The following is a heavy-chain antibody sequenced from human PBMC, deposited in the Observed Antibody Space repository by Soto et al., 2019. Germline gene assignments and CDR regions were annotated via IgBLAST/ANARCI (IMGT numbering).Heavy chain of an antibody. V-gene: IGHV1-2*02. CDR2: IGPESGAT. CDR1: GYTFTGHY. D-gene: IGHD1-26*01. Sequence: ASVKVSCKASGYTFTGHYIHWVRQAPEQGPEWMGEIGPESGATRYAEKFQGRVTMTLDTSITTVYMELKNLSPDDTAVYYCGRGRSGQIVVFYWGQGTPVTVSS. J-gene: IGHJ4*02. CDR3: GRGRSGQIVVFY.